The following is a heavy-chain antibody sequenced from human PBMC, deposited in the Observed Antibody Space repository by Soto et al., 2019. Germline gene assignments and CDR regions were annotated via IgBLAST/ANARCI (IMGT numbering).Heavy chain of an antibody. CDR3: ARGSIFGVVLNAFDI. V-gene: IGHV4-31*11. J-gene: IGHJ3*02. Sequence: QVQLQESGPGLVKPSQTLSLTCAVSGGSISGNGYYWNWIRQHPGKGREWIGYLSYSGRTFYSPSLKIRVTTSLDTSKNQFSLKLSSVTAADTAIYYCARGSIFGVVLNAFDIWGQGTMVAVSS. CDR1: GGSISGNGYY. D-gene: IGHD3-3*01. CDR2: LSYSGRT.